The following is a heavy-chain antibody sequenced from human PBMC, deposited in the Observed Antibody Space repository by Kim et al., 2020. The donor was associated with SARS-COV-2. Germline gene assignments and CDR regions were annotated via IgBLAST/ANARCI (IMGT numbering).Heavy chain of an antibody. Sequence: GGSLRLSCAASGFTFSSYSMNWVRQAPGKGLEWVSYISSSSSTIYYADSVKGRFTISRDNAKNSLYLQMNSLRDEDTAVYYCAREGFLECKDAFDIWGQGTMVTVSS. D-gene: IGHD3-3*01. CDR2: ISSSSSTI. J-gene: IGHJ3*02. V-gene: IGHV3-48*02. CDR3: AREGFLECKDAFDI. CDR1: GFTFSSYS.